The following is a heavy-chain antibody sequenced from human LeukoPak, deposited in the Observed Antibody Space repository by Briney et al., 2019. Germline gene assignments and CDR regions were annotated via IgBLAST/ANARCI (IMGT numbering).Heavy chain of an antibody. CDR1: GGSITGHY. V-gene: IGHV4-59*08. D-gene: IGHD6-19*01. CDR3: AKLGHSDGWYLGAFDI. Sequence: PSETLSLTCAVSGGSITGHYWNWIRQTPGMRLEWIGYTSYSRTTTYNSYFKGRATMSIDTSKNQLYLNLTSVTATDTAVYYCAKLGHSDGWYLGAFDIWGQGTTVIVSS. J-gene: IGHJ3*02. CDR2: TSYSRTT.